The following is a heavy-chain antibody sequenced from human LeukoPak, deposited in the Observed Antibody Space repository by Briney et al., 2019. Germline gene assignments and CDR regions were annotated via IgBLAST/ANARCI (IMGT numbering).Heavy chain of an antibody. J-gene: IGHJ4*02. V-gene: IGHV3-21*04. CDR1: GFTFSSYG. D-gene: IGHD2-21*02. Sequence: GGSLRLSCAASGFTFSSYGMNWVRQAPGKGLEWVSSISSSSSYIYYADSVKGRFTISRDNAKNSLYLQMNSLRAEDTALYYCAKDLRTYCGGDCYLGLDYWGQGTLVTVSS. CDR2: ISSSSSYI. CDR3: AKDLRTYCGGDCYLGLDY.